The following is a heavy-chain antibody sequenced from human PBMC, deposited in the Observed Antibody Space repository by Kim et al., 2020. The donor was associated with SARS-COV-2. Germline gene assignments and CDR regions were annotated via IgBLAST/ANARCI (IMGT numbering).Heavy chain of an antibody. D-gene: IGHD3-9*01. J-gene: IGHJ4*02. Sequence: NYAQKLQGRVTMTTDTSTSTAYMGLRSLRSDDTAVYYCARGYDILTEVAYWGQGTLVTVSS. CDR3: ARGYDILTEVAY. V-gene: IGHV1-18*01.